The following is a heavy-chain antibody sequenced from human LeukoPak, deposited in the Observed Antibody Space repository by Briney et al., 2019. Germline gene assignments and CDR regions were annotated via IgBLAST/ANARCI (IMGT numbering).Heavy chain of an antibody. CDR2: INPNSGDT. Sequence: AAVKVSCKASGYTFTVYYIHWVRQAPGQGPEWMGWINPNSGDTNYAQKFQGRVTMTRDTSISTAYMELSRLRSDDTAVYYCAKDSGGSGYSFDPWGQGTLVTVSS. CDR3: AKDSGGSGYSFDP. J-gene: IGHJ5*02. CDR1: GYTFTVYY. V-gene: IGHV1-2*02. D-gene: IGHD3-10*01.